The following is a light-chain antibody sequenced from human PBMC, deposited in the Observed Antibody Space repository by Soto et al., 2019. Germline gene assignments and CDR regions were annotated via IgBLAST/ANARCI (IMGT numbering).Light chain of an antibody. J-gene: IGLJ1*01. CDR3: AAGDDSLNVHV. CDR2: SNN. V-gene: IGLV1-44*01. CDR1: SSNIGSNT. Sequence: QSVLTQPPSASGTPGQRVTISCSGSSSNIGSNTVNWYQQLPGTAPKLLMYSNNQRPSGVPDRLSGSKSGTSASLAISGPQPEDEADYYCAAGDDSLNVHVFGTGTKVTAL.